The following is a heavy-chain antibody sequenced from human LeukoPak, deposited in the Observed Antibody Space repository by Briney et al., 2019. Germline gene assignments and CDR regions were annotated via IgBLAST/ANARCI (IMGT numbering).Heavy chain of an antibody. CDR2: ISSSGSTI. D-gene: IGHD6-13*01. CDR3: AKVPSQQLGDHDAFDI. Sequence: HPGGSLRLSCAASGFTFSSYEMNWVRQAPGKGLEWVSYISSSGSTIYYADSVKGRFTISRDNSKNTLYLQMNSLRAEDTAVYYCAKVPSQQLGDHDAFDIWGQGTMVTVSS. V-gene: IGHV3-48*03. J-gene: IGHJ3*02. CDR1: GFTFSSYE.